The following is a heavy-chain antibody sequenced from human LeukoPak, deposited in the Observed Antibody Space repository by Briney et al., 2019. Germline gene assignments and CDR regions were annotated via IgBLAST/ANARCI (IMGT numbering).Heavy chain of an antibody. D-gene: IGHD3-3*01. CDR1: GGTFSSYA. V-gene: IGHV1-69*13. CDR2: IIPIFGTA. J-gene: IGHJ6*02. Sequence: ASVKVSCKASGGTFSSYAISWVRQAPGQGLEWMGGIIPIFGTANYAQKFQGRVTITADESTSTAYMELSSLRSEDTAVYYCARDDELRFNGMDVWGQGTTVTVSS. CDR3: ARDDELRFNGMDV.